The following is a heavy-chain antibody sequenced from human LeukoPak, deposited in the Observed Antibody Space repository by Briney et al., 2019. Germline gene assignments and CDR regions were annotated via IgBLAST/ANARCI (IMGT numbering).Heavy chain of an antibody. D-gene: IGHD2-2*02. J-gene: IGHJ4*02. CDR3: ASLCSSTSCYSQSY. CDR1: GFTFSSYW. Sequence: GGSLRLSCAASGFTFSSYWMHRVRQAPGKGLVWVSRINSDGSSTSYADSVKGRFTISRDNAKNTLYLQMNSLRAEDTAVYYCASLCSSTSCYSQSYWGQGTLVTVSS. V-gene: IGHV3-74*01. CDR2: INSDGSST.